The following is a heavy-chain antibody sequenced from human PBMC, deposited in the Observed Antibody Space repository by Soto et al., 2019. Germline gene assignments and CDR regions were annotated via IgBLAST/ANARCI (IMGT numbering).Heavy chain of an antibody. J-gene: IGHJ5*02. Sequence: QITLKESGPTLVKPTQILTLTCTFSGFSLSTSGVGVGWIRQPPGKALEWLALIYWDDDKRYSPSLKSRLTITKDTSKNQVVLTMTNMDPVDTATYYCAHRIYGDYVGWFDPWGQGTLATVSS. D-gene: IGHD4-17*01. CDR2: IYWDDDK. CDR1: GFSLSTSGVG. V-gene: IGHV2-5*02. CDR3: AHRIYGDYVGWFDP.